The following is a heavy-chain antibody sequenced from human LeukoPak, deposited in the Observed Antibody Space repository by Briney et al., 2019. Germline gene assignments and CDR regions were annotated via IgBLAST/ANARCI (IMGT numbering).Heavy chain of an antibody. CDR2: ISYDGSNK. CDR3: AKEFKILKRDSLPSIDY. J-gene: IGHJ4*02. V-gene: IGHV3-30*18. Sequence: PGRSLRLSCAASGFTFSSYGMHWVRQAPGKGLEWVAVISYDGSNKYYADPVKGRFTISRDNSKNTLYLQMNSLRAEDTAVYYCAKEFKILKRDSLPSIDYWGQGTLVTVSS. CDR1: GFTFSSYG.